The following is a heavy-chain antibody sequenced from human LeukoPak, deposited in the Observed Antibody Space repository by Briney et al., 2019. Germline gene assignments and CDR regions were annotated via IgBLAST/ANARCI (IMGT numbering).Heavy chain of an antibody. CDR1: GFTFSHHA. Sequence: PGGSLRLSCAASGFTFSHHAMSWVRQAPGKGPDWVSSLIGSGASAYYTDSVKGRFTISRDNSKDTLFLQMNSLRADDTAVYYCARDLPGLEWFGNWGQGVLVTVSS. J-gene: IGHJ4*02. CDR2: LIGSGASA. D-gene: IGHD3-3*01. V-gene: IGHV3-23*01. CDR3: ARDLPGLEWFGN.